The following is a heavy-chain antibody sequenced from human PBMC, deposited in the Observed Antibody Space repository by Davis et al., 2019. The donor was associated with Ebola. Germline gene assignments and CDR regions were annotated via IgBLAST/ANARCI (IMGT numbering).Heavy chain of an antibody. Sequence: PGGSLRLSCAASGFTFSSYWMSWVRQAPGKGLEWVANIKQDGSEKYYVDSVKGRFTISRDNAKNSLYLQMNSLRAEDTAVYYCARPLVVVAARDPYYFDYWGQGTLVTVSS. CDR2: IKQDGSEK. CDR1: GFTFSSYW. D-gene: IGHD2-15*01. V-gene: IGHV3-7*03. J-gene: IGHJ4*02. CDR3: ARPLVVVAARDPYYFDY.